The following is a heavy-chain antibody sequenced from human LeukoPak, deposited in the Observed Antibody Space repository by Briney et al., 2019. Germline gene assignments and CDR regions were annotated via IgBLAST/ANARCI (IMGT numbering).Heavy chain of an antibody. Sequence: SQTLSLTCAISGDSVSSNSAAWNWISQSPSRGLEWLGRTYYRSKWYNDYAVSVKSRITINPDTSKNQFSLQLNSVTPEDTAVYYCAREGIVVVAAIYYYYGMDVWGKGTTVTVSS. CDR1: GDSVSSNSAA. D-gene: IGHD2-15*01. CDR3: AREGIVVVAAIYYYYGMDV. V-gene: IGHV6-1*01. CDR2: TYYRSKWYN. J-gene: IGHJ6*04.